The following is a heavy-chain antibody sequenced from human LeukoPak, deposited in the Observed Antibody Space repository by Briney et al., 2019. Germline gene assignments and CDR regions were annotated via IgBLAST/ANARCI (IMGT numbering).Heavy chain of an antibody. V-gene: IGHV3-11*04. CDR3: TRVGYIDEGIDY. J-gene: IGHJ4*02. D-gene: IGHD5-24*01. CDR2: ISSSGNTI. CDR1: RFTFSDYY. Sequence: GGSLRLSCAPSRFTFSDYYMSWIRQAPGKVLEWVSYISSSGNTIYYADSVKGRFTISRDNAKNSLYLQMNSLRAEDTAIYYCTRVGYIDEGIDYWGQGTLVTVSS.